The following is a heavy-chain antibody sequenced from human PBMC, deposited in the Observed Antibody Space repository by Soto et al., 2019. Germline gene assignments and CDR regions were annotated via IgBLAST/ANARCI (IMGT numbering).Heavy chain of an antibody. V-gene: IGHV3-30-3*01. J-gene: IGHJ4*02. CDR2: ISYDGNNK. CDR3: AREVASYDRSGFFDY. Sequence: LRLSCAGSGFIFSNSAFHWVRQAPGKGLEWVALISYDGNNKYYADSVKGRFTISRDNSKNTLYLQMHSLRADDTAVYYCAREVASYDRSGFFDYWGQGALVTVSS. CDR1: GFIFSNSA. D-gene: IGHD3-22*01.